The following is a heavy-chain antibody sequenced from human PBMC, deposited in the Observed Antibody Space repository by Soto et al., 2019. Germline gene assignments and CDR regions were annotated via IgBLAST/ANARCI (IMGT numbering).Heavy chain of an antibody. J-gene: IGHJ4*02. CDR2: IYSTGDT. V-gene: IGHV4-39*01. CDR1: GGSISSDNYC. CDR3: ARSPLPGNGGRGFFDY. D-gene: IGHD3-16*01. Sequence: QLQLQESGPGLVKPSETLSLTCAVSGGSISSDNYCWAWIRQPPGKGLEWIGSIYSTGDTYYNPSLKSRVTMSVDTSKNQFSLKLTAEPAADTAVYYCARSPLPGNGGRGFFDYWGQGILVTASS.